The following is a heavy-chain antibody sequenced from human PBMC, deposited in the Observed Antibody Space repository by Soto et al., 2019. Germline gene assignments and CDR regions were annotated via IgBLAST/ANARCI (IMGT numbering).Heavy chain of an antibody. Sequence: QVQLQESGPGLVKPSQTLSLTCTVSGGSISSGGYYWSWIRQHPGKVLERIGYIYYSGSTYYNPSRKSRVTISVDTSKNQFSLKLSSVTAADTAVYYCARVVVKQQLGDAFDIWGQGTMVTVSS. CDR2: IYYSGST. CDR1: GGSISSGGYY. J-gene: IGHJ3*02. CDR3: ARVVVKQQLGDAFDI. D-gene: IGHD6-13*01. V-gene: IGHV4-31*03.